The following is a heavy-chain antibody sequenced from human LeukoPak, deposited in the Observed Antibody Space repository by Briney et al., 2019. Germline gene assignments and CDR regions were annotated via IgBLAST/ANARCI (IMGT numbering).Heavy chain of an antibody. D-gene: IGHD3-22*01. V-gene: IGHV1-2*02. CDR2: INPNSGGT. CDR3: ARARGYYDSSRFFDY. Sequence: ASVKVSCKASGYTFTGYYMHWVRQAPGQGLEWMGWINPNSGGTNYAQKFQGRVTMTRDTSISTAYMELSRLRSDDTAMYYCARARGYYDSSRFFDYWGQGALVTVSS. CDR1: GYTFTGYY. J-gene: IGHJ4*02.